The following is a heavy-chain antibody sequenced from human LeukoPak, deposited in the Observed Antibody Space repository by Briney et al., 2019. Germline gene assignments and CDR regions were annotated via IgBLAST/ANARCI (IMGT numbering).Heavy chain of an antibody. CDR2: IYYSGST. D-gene: IGHD2-21*02. J-gene: IGHJ3*02. V-gene: IGHV4-39*07. CDR1: GGSISSSSYY. Sequence: PSETLSLTCTVSGGSISSSSYYWGWIRQPPGKGLEWIGSIYYSGSTYYNPSLKSRVTISVDTSKNQFSLKLSSVTAADTAVYYCASHIVVVTASLTAFDNWGQGTMVTVSS. CDR3: ASHIVVVTASLTAFDN.